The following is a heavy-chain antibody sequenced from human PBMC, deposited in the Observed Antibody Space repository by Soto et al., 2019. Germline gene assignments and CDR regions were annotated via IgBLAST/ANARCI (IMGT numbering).Heavy chain of an antibody. CDR1: SGSISTYY. Sequence: QVQLQESGPGLVKPSETLSLTCTVSSGSISTYYWSWIRQPPGKGLEWIGHVYYRGYTNYNPSLKSRVTISVDTSKMQCSLKLTSAAAADTAVYFGARGLYGDDAWEASDTWGQGTMVTVSS. CDR2: VYYRGYT. J-gene: IGHJ3*02. V-gene: IGHV4-59*01. CDR3: ARGLYGDDAWEASDT. D-gene: IGHD4-17*01.